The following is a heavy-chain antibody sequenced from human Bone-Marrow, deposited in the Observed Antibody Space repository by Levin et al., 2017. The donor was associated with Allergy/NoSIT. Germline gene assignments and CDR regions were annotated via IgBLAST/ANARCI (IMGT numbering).Heavy chain of an antibody. D-gene: IGHD1-26*01. CDR3: ARGRQGEEYDY. J-gene: IGHJ4*02. CDR2: INHSGST. V-gene: IGHV4-34*01. Sequence: SETLSLTCAVYGGSFSGYYWSWIRQPPGKGLEWIGEINHSGSTNYNPSLKSRVTISVDTSKNQFSLKLSSVTAADTAVYYCARGRQGEEYDYWGQGTLVTVSS. CDR1: GGSFSGYY.